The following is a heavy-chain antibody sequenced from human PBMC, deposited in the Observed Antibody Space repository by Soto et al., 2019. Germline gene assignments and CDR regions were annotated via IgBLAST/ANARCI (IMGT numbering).Heavy chain of an antibody. CDR2: INHSGST. V-gene: IGHV4-34*01. J-gene: IGHJ6*02. CDR3: ARGRARYCSSTSCYFGHYYYGMDV. Sequence: PSETLSLTCDVYGGAFSGYYWSWIRQPPGKGLEWIGEINHSGSTNYNPSLKSRVTISVDTSKNQISLKLSSVTAADTAVYYCARGRARYCSSTSCYFGHYYYGMDVWAQGTTVTVSS. CDR1: GGAFSGYY. D-gene: IGHD2-2*01.